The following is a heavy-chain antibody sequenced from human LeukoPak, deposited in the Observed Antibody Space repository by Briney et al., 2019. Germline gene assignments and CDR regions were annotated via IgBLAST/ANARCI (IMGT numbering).Heavy chain of an antibody. Sequence: PSETLSLTCTVSGGSISSYYWSWIRQPPGKGLEWIGYISYSGSTNYNPSLKSRVTISVDTSKNQFSLKLSSVTAADTAVYYCARSHSPYYYDSSGYLIMNGMDVWGQGTTVTVSS. CDR1: GGSISSYY. D-gene: IGHD3-22*01. CDR3: ARSHSPYYYDSSGYLIMNGMDV. CDR2: ISYSGST. V-gene: IGHV4-59*08. J-gene: IGHJ6*02.